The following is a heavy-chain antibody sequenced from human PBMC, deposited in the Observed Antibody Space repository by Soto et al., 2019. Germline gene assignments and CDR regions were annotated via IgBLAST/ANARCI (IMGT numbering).Heavy chain of an antibody. CDR1: EYTFTSYA. D-gene: IGHD2-15*01. Sequence: ASVKVSCKASEYTFTSYAIHWLRQAPGQGLEWMGWINPNSGGTNYAQKFQGRVTMTRDTSISTAYMELSRLRSDDTAVYYCARLDIVVAATRDDDAFDIWGQGTMVTVSS. J-gene: IGHJ3*02. CDR2: INPNSGGT. V-gene: IGHV1-2*02. CDR3: ARLDIVVAATRDDDAFDI.